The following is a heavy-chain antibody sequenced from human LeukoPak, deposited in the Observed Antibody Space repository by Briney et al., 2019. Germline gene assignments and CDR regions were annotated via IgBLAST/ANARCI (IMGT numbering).Heavy chain of an antibody. V-gene: IGHV3-30*18. CDR3: AKDVRAAAGYFDY. D-gene: IGHD6-13*01. CDR1: AFTFSNYG. CDR2: ISFDGSYK. Sequence: PGGSLRLSCAASAFTFSNYGMHWVRQAPGKGLEWVAVISFDGSYKYYADSVKGRFTISRDNSKNTLYLQMNSLRAEDTAVYYCAKDVRAAAGYFDYWGQGTLVTVSS. J-gene: IGHJ4*02.